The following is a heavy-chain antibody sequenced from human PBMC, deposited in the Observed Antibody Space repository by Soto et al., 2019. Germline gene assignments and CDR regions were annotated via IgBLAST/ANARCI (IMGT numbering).Heavy chain of an antibody. Sequence: QVQLVEPGGGVVQPGRSLRLSCAASGFTFSSYGMHWVRQAPGKGLEWVGVITYDGSNKFYADSVKGRFTISRENSKNTLYLQMNSLRAEDAAVYYCAKDWRESLPGDAFDIWGQGTMVTVSS. CDR1: GFTFSSYG. CDR2: ITYDGSNK. CDR3: AKDWRESLPGDAFDI. V-gene: IGHV3-30*18. D-gene: IGHD3-10*01. J-gene: IGHJ3*02.